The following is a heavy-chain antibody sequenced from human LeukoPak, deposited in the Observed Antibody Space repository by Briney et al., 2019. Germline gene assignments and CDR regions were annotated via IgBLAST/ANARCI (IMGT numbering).Heavy chain of an antibody. D-gene: IGHD3-22*01. CDR1: GFTFSSYS. CDR2: ISSSSSYI. CDR3: ARANKFYDSSGPRVGYYFDY. Sequence: PGGSLRLSCAASGFTFSSYSMNWVRQAPGKGLEWVSSISSSSSYIYYADSVKGRFTISRDNAKNSLYLQMNSLRAEDTAVYYCARANKFYDSSGPRVGYYFDYWGQGTLVTVSS. V-gene: IGHV3-21*01. J-gene: IGHJ4*02.